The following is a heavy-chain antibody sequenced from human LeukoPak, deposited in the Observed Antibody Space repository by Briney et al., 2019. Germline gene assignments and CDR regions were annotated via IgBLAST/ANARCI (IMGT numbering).Heavy chain of an antibody. Sequence: AGGSLRLSCTVSGFTVSSNSMSWVRQAPGKGLEWVSSISTSSSYIYYADSVKGRFTISRDNARNSLYLQMNSLRAEDTAVYYCARGASVVAGSDNALDIWGQGTMVTVSS. D-gene: IGHD6-19*01. J-gene: IGHJ3*02. V-gene: IGHV3-21*01. CDR2: ISTSSSYI. CDR1: GFTVSSNS. CDR3: ARGASVVAGSDNALDI.